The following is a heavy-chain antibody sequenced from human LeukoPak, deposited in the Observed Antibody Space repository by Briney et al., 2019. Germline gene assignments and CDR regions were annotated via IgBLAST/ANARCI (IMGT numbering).Heavy chain of an antibody. V-gene: IGHV4-34*01. J-gene: IGHJ4*02. CDR2: INHSGST. CDR3: ASGPPYYYDSSGYSLDY. CDR1: GGSFSGYY. Sequence: AETLSLTRAVYGGSFSGYYWSWIRQPPGKGLEWIGEINHSGSTNYNPSLKSRVTISVDTSKNQFSLKLSSVTAADTAVYYCASGPPYYYDSSGYSLDYWGQGTLVTVSS. D-gene: IGHD3-22*01.